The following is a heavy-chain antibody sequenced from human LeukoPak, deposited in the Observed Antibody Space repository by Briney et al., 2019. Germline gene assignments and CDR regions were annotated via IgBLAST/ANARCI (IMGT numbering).Heavy chain of an antibody. CDR2: CYYSGNN. CDR1: GRSISSYY. V-gene: IGHV4-59*06. Sequence: SETLSLTCTVSGRSISSYYWSWIRDHPGKGVEWIGYCYYSGNNYYNPSLKSRIAISVDTSKNQFYPKLSSVTAADTAVYYCARYNCGGARDIFYKCFDPWGRGTLVTVSS. CDR3: ARYNCGGARDIFYKCFDP. D-gene: IGHD1-20*01. J-gene: IGHJ5*02.